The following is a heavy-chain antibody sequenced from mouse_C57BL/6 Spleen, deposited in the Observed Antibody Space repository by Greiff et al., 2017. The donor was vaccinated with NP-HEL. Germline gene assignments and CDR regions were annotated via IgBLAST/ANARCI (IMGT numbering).Heavy chain of an antibody. CDR1: GYTFTDYN. V-gene: IGHV1-22*01. CDR3: ARWWDYDGAY. D-gene: IGHD2-4*01. Sequence: EVQVVEFGPELVKPGASVKMSCKASGYTFTDYNMHWVKQSHGKSLEWIGYINPNNGGTSYNQKFKGKATLTVNKSSSTAYMELRSLTSEDSAVYYCARWWDYDGAYWGQGTLVTVSA. CDR2: INPNNGGT. J-gene: IGHJ3*01.